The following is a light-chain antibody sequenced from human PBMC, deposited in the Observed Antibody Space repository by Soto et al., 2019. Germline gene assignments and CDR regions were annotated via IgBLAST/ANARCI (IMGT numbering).Light chain of an antibody. V-gene: IGKV1-39*01. CDR3: QQTHSMPLT. Sequence: DIQMTQSPSSLSASVGDRVTITCRASQSINRYLNWYQQKPGKAPELLMFAASNLESGVPPRFSGSGSETDFTLTISSLQPEDFATYFCQQTHSMPLTFGGGSKLDIK. CDR1: QSINRY. J-gene: IGKJ4*01. CDR2: AAS.